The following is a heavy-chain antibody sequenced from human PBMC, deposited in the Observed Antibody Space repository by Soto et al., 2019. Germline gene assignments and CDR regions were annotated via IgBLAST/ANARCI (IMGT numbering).Heavy chain of an antibody. CDR1: GFTFSDYG. J-gene: IGHJ4*02. D-gene: IGHD3-3*01. V-gene: IGHV3-33*08. CDR3: ARDSVRFLEHFSKDYFDY. Sequence: QVHLVESGGGVVQPGGSLRLSCAGSGFTFSDYGMHWVRQAPGKGLEWVAVLWYDGSGEYYTDSVRGRFTFSRVNSKNTLYLQMNNLRDEDTGVYYCARDSVRFLEHFSKDYFDYWGQGTRVTVSS. CDR2: LWYDGSGE.